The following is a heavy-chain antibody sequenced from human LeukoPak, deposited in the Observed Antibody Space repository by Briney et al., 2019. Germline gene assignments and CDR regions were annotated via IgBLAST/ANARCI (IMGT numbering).Heavy chain of an antibody. Sequence: SVQVSCKTPGGTFSTSAITWVRQAPGQGLEWMGRIIPVLNITTYAQRLQGRVTITADTSTSTVYMELSSLRSEETAVYYCARDQGLTAPPPYGLDVWGQGTTVIVSS. V-gene: IGHV1-69*04. CDR3: ARDQGLTAPPPYGLDV. CDR2: IIPVLNIT. J-gene: IGHJ6*02. CDR1: GGTFSTSA. D-gene: IGHD5-18*01.